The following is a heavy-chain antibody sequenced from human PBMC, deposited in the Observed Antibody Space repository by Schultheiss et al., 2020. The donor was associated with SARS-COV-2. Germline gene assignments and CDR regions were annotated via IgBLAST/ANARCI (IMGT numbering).Heavy chain of an antibody. D-gene: IGHD7-27*01. CDR2: INSDGSST. V-gene: IGHV3-74*01. J-gene: IGHJ6*02. Sequence: GESLKISCAASGFTFSSYWMHWVRQAPGKGLVWVSRINSDGSSTSYEDSVKGRFTISRDNAKNTLYLQMNSLRAEDTAVYYCAREGQLRTGLLYYYGMDVWGQGTTVTVSS. CDR1: GFTFSSYW. CDR3: AREGQLRTGLLYYYGMDV.